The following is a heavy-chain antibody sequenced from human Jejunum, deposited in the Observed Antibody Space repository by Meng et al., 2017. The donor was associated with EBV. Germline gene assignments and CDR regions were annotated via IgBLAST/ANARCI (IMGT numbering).Heavy chain of an antibody. V-gene: IGHV4-4*02. Sequence: QVHVRGSGPGLGKPSGPLSLTCAVSGDSIDSRNWWSWVRQSPERGLEWIGEIYYSGSTNYNPSLKSRVTILVDRSENHFSLHLSSVTAADTAVYYCVRGGDYCLVYWGQGTLVTVSS. CDR1: GDSIDSRNW. J-gene: IGHJ4*02. CDR2: IYYSGST. D-gene: IGHD2-21*02. CDR3: VRGGDYCLVY.